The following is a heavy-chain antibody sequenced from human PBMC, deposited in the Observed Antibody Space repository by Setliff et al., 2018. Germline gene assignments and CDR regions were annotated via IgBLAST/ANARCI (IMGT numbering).Heavy chain of an antibody. CDR2: INPTGEST. Sequence: GASVKVSCKASGGTFSSYGISWVRQAPGQGLEWMGLINPTGESTVYAEKFQGRVSMTRDTSTSTVYMDLESLKSGDTAIYYCARGIIAYASWAPNKHAYYYYMDVWGNGTTVTVSS. J-gene: IGHJ6*03. CDR3: ARGIIAYASWAPNKHAYYYYMDV. D-gene: IGHD2-2*01. CDR1: GGTFSSYG. V-gene: IGHV1-46*01.